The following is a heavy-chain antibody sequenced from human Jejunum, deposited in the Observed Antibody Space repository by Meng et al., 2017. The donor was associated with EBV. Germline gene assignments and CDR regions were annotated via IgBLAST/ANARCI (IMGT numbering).Heavy chain of an antibody. D-gene: IGHD3-10*01. V-gene: IGHV4-34*01. CDR1: ARFLIDYY. CDR2: INHGGGA. Sequence: HLRQWVAGLFTPSESLSLAFPVYARFLIDYYWTWIRQPAGKGLEWIGEINHGGGAIYTPSLKSRVPISVDTSTNQFSLKLSSVTAADTAVYYCARLGGYASGTYYPIDPWGQGTLVTVSS. J-gene: IGHJ5*02. CDR3: ARLGGYASGTYYPIDP.